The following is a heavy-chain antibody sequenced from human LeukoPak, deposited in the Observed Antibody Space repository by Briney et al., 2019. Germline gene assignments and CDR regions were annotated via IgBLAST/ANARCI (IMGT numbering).Heavy chain of an antibody. Sequence: SETLSLTCSVSGDSISSYYWSWIRQPAGKGLEWLGRIYTSGSTNYNPSLESRVTMSIDTSKNEFSLKLTSVTAADTAVYLCARGIYGDYGLGYWGQGTLVTVSS. J-gene: IGHJ4*02. CDR3: ARGIYGDYGLGY. V-gene: IGHV4-4*07. CDR1: GDSISSYY. D-gene: IGHD4-17*01. CDR2: IYTSGST.